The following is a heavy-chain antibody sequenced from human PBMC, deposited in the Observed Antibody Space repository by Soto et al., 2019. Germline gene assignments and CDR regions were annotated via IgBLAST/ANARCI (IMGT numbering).Heavy chain of an antibody. CDR3: TAGSVEGY. Sequence: EVQLVESGGGLVKPGGSLRLSCAASGFTISGAWMNWVRQAPGKGLEWVGRIKTKTQGETTDYAAPVKGRFTISRDDSESTRSLHMNSLKIEDTAVYYCTAGSVEGYWGQGTLVTVSS. V-gene: IGHV3-15*07. CDR2: IKTKTQGETT. CDR1: GFTISGAW. J-gene: IGHJ4*02. D-gene: IGHD1-26*01.